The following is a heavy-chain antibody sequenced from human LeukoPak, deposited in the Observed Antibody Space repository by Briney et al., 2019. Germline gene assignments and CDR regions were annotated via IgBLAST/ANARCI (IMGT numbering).Heavy chain of an antibody. CDR1: GFTFTSYG. V-gene: IGHV3-33*01. J-gene: IGHJ4*02. Sequence: GRSLRLSCAASGFTFTSYGMHWVRQAPGKGLEWVAVIWYDGRNKYYVDSVKGRFTISRDNSKNTVYLQMNSLRAEDAAVYFCARDLSIAVFDYWGQGTLVTVSS. D-gene: IGHD6-19*01. CDR2: IWYDGRNK. CDR3: ARDLSIAVFDY.